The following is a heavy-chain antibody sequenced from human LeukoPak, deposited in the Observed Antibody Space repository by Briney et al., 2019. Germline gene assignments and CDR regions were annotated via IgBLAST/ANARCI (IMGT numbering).Heavy chain of an antibody. J-gene: IGHJ4*02. CDR2: IYHSGSA. D-gene: IGHD2-2*02. CDR1: GYSITSGHN. CDR3: VRYCSSTTCYTRAVDY. Sequence: SETLSLTCTVSGYSITSGHNWAWIRQPPGKVLEWIGSIYHSGSAYYNPSLKSRVTISVDTSKNQFSLKLSSVTAADTAVYYCVRYCSSTTCYTRAVDYWGQGTLVTVSS. V-gene: IGHV4-38-2*02.